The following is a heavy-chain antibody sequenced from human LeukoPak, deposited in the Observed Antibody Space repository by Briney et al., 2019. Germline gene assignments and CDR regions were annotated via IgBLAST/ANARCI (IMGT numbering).Heavy chain of an antibody. CDR3: ASDSSGWFLGY. D-gene: IGHD6-19*01. CDR1: TYSISSDYY. J-gene: IGHJ4*02. CDR2: ISHSGST. Sequence: SETLSLTCTVSTYSISSDYYWGWIRQPPGRGLELIGSISHSGSTHYSPSLKSRVTISLATSKHPSSLKLLSVTAADPAVYYCASDSSGWFLGYWGQGTLVTVSS. V-gene: IGHV4-38-2*02.